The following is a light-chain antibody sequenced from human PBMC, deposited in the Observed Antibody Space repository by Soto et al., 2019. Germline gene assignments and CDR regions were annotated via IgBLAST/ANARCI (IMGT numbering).Light chain of an antibody. J-gene: IGLJ1*01. CDR2: DVT. Sequence: QSVLSQPASVSGSPGQSITISCTGTSSDVGGYEYVSWYQHQPDKAPKLIIYDVTNRPSGVSTRFSGSKSGNTASLTISGIQTEDEADYYCAPITRSSHSVFGNGKKGTVL. V-gene: IGLV2-14*01. CDR3: APITRSSHSV. CDR1: SSDVGGYEY.